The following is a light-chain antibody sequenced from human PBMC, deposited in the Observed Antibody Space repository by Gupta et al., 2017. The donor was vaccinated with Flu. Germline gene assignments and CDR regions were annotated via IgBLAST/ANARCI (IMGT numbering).Light chain of an antibody. J-gene: IGLJ7*01. CDR3: QLWGGNHAV. Sequence: APGKTARITWGVENIGSRSVHWYQQRPGQAPILVVYDDTDRPAGIPERFSGYIAGNTATLTITRVEGGDEADYYCQLWGGNHAVFGGGTQLTVL. CDR1: NIGSRS. V-gene: IGLV3-21*03. CDR2: DDT.